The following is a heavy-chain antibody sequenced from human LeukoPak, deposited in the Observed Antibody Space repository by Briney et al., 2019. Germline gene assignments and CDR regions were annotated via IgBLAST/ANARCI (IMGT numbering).Heavy chain of an antibody. V-gene: IGHV3-23*01. J-gene: IGHJ4*02. CDR2: ISGSGGST. CDR3: AKDGGSWYDSSGYFDY. Sequence: GGSLRLSCAASGSTFSSYAMSWVRQAPGKGLEWVSAISGSGGSTYYADSVKGRFTISRDDSKNTLYLQMNSLRAEDTAVYYCAKDGGSWYDSSGYFDYWGQGTLVTVSS. CDR1: GSTFSSYA. D-gene: IGHD3-22*01.